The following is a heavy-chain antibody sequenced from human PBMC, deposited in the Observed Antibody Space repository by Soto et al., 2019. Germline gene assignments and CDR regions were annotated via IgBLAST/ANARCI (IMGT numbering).Heavy chain of an antibody. CDR2: ISAYNGNT. Sequence: ASVKVSCEASGYTFTSYGISWVRQAPGQGLEWMGWISAYNGNTNYAQKLQGRVTMTTDTSTSTAYMELRSPRSDDTAVYYCARDIAVAGRSGYYYYGMDVWGQGTTVTVSS. D-gene: IGHD6-19*01. CDR1: GYTFTSYG. V-gene: IGHV1-18*04. J-gene: IGHJ6*02. CDR3: ARDIAVAGRSGYYYYGMDV.